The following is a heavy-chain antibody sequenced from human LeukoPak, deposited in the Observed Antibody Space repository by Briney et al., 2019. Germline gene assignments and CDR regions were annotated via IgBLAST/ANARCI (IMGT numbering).Heavy chain of an antibody. CDR1: GFTLSGSA. CDR2: IRSKANSYAT. D-gene: IGHD2-2*01. J-gene: IGHJ4*02. V-gene: IGHV3-73*01. CDR3: TRRGGTSLDY. Sequence: PGGSLRLSCAASGFTLSGSALHWVRQASGEGLEWVGRIRSKANSYATAYAASVKGRFTISRDDSKNTAYLQMNSLKTEDTAVYYCTRRGGTSLDYWGQGTLVTVSS.